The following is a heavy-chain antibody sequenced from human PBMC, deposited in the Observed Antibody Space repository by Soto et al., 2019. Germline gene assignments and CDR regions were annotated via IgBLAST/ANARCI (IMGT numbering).Heavy chain of an antibody. CDR2: TSGGGGRT. V-gene: IGHV3-23*01. J-gene: IGHJ1*01. CDR3: AKDGEILSGHTEYFQY. D-gene: IGHD3-9*01. CDR1: GFTFSSYA. Sequence: PGGSLRLSCAASGFTFSSYAMSWVRQAPGKGLECVSSTSGGGGRTYYADSVKGRFTISRDNSKNTLYLQMNSLRAEDTADYYCAKDGEILSGHTEYFQYWGQGTLVTVSS.